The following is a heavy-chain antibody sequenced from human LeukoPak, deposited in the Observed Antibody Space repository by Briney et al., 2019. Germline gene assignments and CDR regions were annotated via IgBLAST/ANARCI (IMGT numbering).Heavy chain of an antibody. CDR3: TSVDY. J-gene: IGHJ4*02. Sequence: PGGSLRLSCAASGFTFGGSAMHWVRQASGKGLEWVGRIRSKPDGSATAYAASVKGRFTISRDDSKKTAYLQMNSLKIEDTAVYYCTSVDYWGQGTLVTVSS. CDR1: GFTFGGSA. V-gene: IGHV3-73*01. CDR2: IRSKPDGSAT.